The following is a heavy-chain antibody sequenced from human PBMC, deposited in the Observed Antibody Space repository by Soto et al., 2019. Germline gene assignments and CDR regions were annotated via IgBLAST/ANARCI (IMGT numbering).Heavy chain of an antibody. CDR2: IYHSGRT. J-gene: IGHJ4*02. V-gene: IGHV4-4*02. Sequence: QVQLQESGPGVVKPSGTLTLTCAVSGGSVSSDYWWSWFRLPPGKGLEWIGEIYHSGRTNYIPSRKSRVTISLVKSKNQLSLILNSVTAADTAVYFCARERPSYGRNFDYWGQGTLVTVSS. D-gene: IGHD1-26*01. CDR1: GGSVSSDYW. CDR3: ARERPSYGRNFDY.